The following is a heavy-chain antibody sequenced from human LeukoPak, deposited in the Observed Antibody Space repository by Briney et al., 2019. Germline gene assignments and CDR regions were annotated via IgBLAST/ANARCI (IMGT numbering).Heavy chain of an antibody. V-gene: IGHV3-21*01. Sequence: GGSLRLSCAASGFTFSSYSLNWVRQAPGKGLEWVSSISSTSNYIYYADSVKGRFTISRDNAKNSPYLQMNSLRAEDTAVYYCARQGTSHFDYWGQGTLVTVSS. CDR3: ARQGTSHFDY. J-gene: IGHJ4*02. CDR1: GFTFSSYS. CDR2: ISSTSNYI.